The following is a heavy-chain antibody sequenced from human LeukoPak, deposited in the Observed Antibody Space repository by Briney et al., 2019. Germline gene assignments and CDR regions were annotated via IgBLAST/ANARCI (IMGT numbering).Heavy chain of an antibody. CDR1: GYRFTNYW. CDR2: IYPGDSDT. D-gene: IGHD6-19*01. V-gene: IGHV5-51*01. CDR3: ARCIAVAGTCTFDI. Sequence: GASLKISCKGSGYRFTNYWIGWVRQMPGKGLEWMGIIYPGDSDTRYSPSFQGQVTISADKSISAAYLQWTSLKASDTAMYYCARCIAVAGTCTFDIWGQGTMVTVSS. J-gene: IGHJ3*02.